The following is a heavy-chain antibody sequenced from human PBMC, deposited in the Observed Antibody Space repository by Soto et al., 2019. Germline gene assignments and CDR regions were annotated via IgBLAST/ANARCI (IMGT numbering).Heavy chain of an antibody. CDR2: IYPGDSDT. D-gene: IGHD2-2*01. V-gene: IGHV5-51*01. CDR1: GYSFTSYW. J-gene: IGHJ6*02. Sequence: PGESLKISCKGSGYSFTSYWIGWVRQMPGKGLEWMGIIYPGDSDTRYSPSFQGQVTISADKSISTAYLQWSSLKASDTAMYYCAISSRYCSSTSCYGGDYYHYYGMDVWGQGTTVTVSS. CDR3: AISSRYCSSTSCYGGDYYHYYGMDV.